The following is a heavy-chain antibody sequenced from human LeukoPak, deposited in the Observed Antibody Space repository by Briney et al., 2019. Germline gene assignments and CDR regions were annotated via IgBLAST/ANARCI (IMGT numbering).Heavy chain of an antibody. D-gene: IGHD3-3*01. CDR2: IYYSGST. CDR1: GGSISSGDYY. J-gene: IGHJ2*01. CDR3: ARCEQDTISFWYFDL. Sequence: PSETLSLTCTVSGGSISSGDYYWSWIRQPPGKGLEWIGYIYYSGSTYYNPSLKSRVTISVDTFKNQFSLKLSSVTAADTAVYYCARCEQDTISFWYFDLWGRGTLVTVSS. V-gene: IGHV4-30-4*08.